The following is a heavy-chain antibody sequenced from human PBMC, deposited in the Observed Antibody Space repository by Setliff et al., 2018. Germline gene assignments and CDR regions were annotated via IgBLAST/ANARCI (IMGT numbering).Heavy chain of an antibody. CDR3: ARDNTLFGVVITGSWFDP. J-gene: IGHJ5*02. CDR1: GFSLNSFR. D-gene: IGHD3-3*01. V-gene: IGHV3-21*01. Sequence: GGSLRLSCAASGFSLNSFRMTWIRQPPGKGLEWVSSISSTGDDIYYADPVKGRFTISRDTAENSVYLEMNSLRVEDTAVYYCARDNTLFGVVITGSWFDPWGQGTLVTVSS. CDR2: ISSTGDDI.